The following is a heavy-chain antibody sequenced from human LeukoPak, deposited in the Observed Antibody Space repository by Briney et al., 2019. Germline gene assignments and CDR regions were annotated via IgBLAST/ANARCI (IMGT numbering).Heavy chain of an antibody. CDR1: GFTFDDYA. CDR2: ISWNSSSI. CDR3: AKNVDGSGSFIDY. Sequence: GRSLRLSCAASGFTFDDYAMPWVRQAPGKGLEWVSGISWNSSSIGYADSVKGRFTISRDNAKNSLYLQMNSLRAEDTALYYCAKNVDGSGSFIDYWGQGTLVTVSS. J-gene: IGHJ4*02. D-gene: IGHD3-10*01. V-gene: IGHV3-9*01.